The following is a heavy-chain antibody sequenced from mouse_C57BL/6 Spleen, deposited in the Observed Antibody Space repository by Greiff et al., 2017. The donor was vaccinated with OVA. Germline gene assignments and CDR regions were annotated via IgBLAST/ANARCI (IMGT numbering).Heavy chain of an antibody. D-gene: IGHD2-12*01. Sequence: QVQLKQPGAELVKPGASVKMSCKASGYTFTSYCITWVKQTPGQGLEWIGDINPDSGSTTYNEKFKSKATLTVDTSSSTAYMQHSSLTSEDSAVYDFARGLYSDDIDYWGQGTTLTVSS. J-gene: IGHJ2*01. CDR2: INPDSGST. CDR3: ARGLYSDDIDY. CDR1: GYTFTSYC. V-gene: IGHV1-55*01.